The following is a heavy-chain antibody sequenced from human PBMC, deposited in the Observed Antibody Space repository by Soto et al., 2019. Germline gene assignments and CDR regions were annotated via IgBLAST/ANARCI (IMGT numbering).Heavy chain of an antibody. J-gene: IGHJ4*02. Sequence: PSETLSLTCAVYGGSFSGYYLSWVRQPPGKGLEWIGDITDSGSTHYNPSLKSRVTMSVDTSKSQFSLKLSSVTAADTAVYYCAKPYGDYPFDYWGQGTLVTVYS. CDR1: GGSFSGYY. CDR3: AKPYGDYPFDY. V-gene: IGHV4-34*01. CDR2: ITDSGST. D-gene: IGHD4-17*01.